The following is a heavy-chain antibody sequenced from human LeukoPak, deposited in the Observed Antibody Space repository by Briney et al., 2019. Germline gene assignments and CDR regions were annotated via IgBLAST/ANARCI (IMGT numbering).Heavy chain of an antibody. D-gene: IGHD6-25*01. CDR3: ARTTSFTASGYDY. CDR1: GYTFTNYH. Sequence: ASVKVSCKASGYTFTNYHINWVRQAPGQGLEWLGWMNPNNVDSGYAQKFQGRVTITRDTSISTSYMELRSLRSDDTAVYFCARTTSFTASGYDYWGQGTLVTVSS. J-gene: IGHJ4*02. V-gene: IGHV1-8*03. CDR2: MNPNNVDS.